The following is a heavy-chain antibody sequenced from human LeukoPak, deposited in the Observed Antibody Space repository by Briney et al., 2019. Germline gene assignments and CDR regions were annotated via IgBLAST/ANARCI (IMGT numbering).Heavy chain of an antibody. CDR3: ARSGYYDSSGLLDY. J-gene: IGHJ4*02. CDR2: IYYSGST. Sequence: ASETLSLTCTVSGGSISSYYRSWIRQPPGKGLEWIGYIYYSGSTNYNPSLKSRVTISVDTSKNQFSLKLSSVTAADTAVYYCARSGYYDSSGLLDYWGQGTLVTVSS. V-gene: IGHV4-59*08. D-gene: IGHD3-22*01. CDR1: GGSISSYY.